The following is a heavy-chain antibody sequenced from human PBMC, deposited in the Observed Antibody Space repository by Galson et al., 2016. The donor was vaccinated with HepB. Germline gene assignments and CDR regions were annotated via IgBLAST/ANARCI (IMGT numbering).Heavy chain of an antibody. CDR2: ISSSGIIR. CDR3: ARGRLEKIDY. CDR1: GFTFNNYG. Sequence: SLRLSCAASGFTFNNYGMNWVRQAPGKGLEWVSYISSSGIIRYYADSVKGRFTISRDNAKNSLYLQMNSLRAEDTAVYYCARGRLEKIDYWGQGTLATVSS. D-gene: IGHD1-1*01. V-gene: IGHV3-48*01. J-gene: IGHJ4*02.